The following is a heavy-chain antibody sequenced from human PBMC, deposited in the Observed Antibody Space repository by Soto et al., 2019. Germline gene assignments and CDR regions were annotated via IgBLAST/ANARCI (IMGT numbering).Heavy chain of an antibody. CDR1: GYTFTSYD. J-gene: IGHJ4*02. CDR2: MNPNSGNT. CDR3: GRGRKRDGYSFDY. V-gene: IGHV1-8*01. D-gene: IGHD5-12*01. Sequence: GASVKVSCKASGYTFTSYDINWVRQATGQGLEWMGWMNPNSGNTGYAQKFQGRVTMTRNTSISTAYMELSSLRSEDTAVYYCGRGRKRDGYSFDYWGQGTLVTVSS.